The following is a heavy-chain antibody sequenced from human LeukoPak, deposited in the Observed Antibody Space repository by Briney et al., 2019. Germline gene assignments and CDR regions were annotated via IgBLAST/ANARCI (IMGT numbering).Heavy chain of an antibody. CDR3: ARGLGGRYYDILTGYYRGSPPYFDY. J-gene: IGHJ4*02. D-gene: IGHD3-9*01. CDR2: INHSGST. V-gene: IGHV4-34*01. Sequence: SETLSLTCAVYGGSFSGYYWSWIRQPPGKGLEWIGEINHSGSTNYNPSLKSRVTTSVDTSKNQFSLKLSSVTAADTAVYYCARGLGGRYYDILTGYYRGSPPYFDYWGQGTLVTVSS. CDR1: GGSFSGYY.